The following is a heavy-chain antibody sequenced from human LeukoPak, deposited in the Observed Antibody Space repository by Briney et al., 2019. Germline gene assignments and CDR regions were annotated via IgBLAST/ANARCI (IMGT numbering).Heavy chain of an antibody. CDR1: GYTFNTYY. CDR2: MNPYSGDR. J-gene: IGHJ4*02. Sequence: GASVKVSCKTSGYTFNTYYIKWVRQATGQGLEWLGWMNPYSGDRGYAQKFQGRLSITSDTSMSTAYMELSSLRSDDTAVYFCGRTTSLTASGYDYWGQGTLVTVSS. V-gene: IGHV1-8*03. CDR3: GRTTSLTASGYDY. D-gene: IGHD4-17*01.